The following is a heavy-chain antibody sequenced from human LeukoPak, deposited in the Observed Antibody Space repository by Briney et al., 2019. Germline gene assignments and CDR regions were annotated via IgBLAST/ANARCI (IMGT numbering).Heavy chain of an antibody. Sequence: SETLSLTCAVYGGSFSGYYWSWIRQPPGKGLEWIGEINHSGSTNYNPSLKSRVTISVGTSKNQFSLKLSSVTAADTAVYYCARRVRYYYGSGSYYEYYFDYWGQGTLVTVSS. V-gene: IGHV4-34*01. CDR3: ARRVRYYYGSGSYYEYYFDY. J-gene: IGHJ4*02. CDR1: GGSFSGYY. D-gene: IGHD3-10*01. CDR2: INHSGST.